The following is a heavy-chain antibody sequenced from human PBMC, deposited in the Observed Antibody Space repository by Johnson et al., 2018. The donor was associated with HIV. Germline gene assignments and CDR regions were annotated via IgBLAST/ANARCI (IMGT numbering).Heavy chain of an antibody. CDR1: GFTFSDYY. J-gene: IGHJ3*02. V-gene: IGHV3-11*04. D-gene: IGHD6-6*01. CDR2: ISGSSSGI. CDR3: ASSIPPYSSSSVAFDI. Sequence: VQLVESGGGLVKPGGSLRLSCAASGFTFSDYYMSWIRQAPGKGLEWVSYISGSSSGIYYADPVKGRFTISRDNAKNSLYLQMDSLRAEDTAVYYCASSIPPYSSSSVAFDIWGQGTMVTVSS.